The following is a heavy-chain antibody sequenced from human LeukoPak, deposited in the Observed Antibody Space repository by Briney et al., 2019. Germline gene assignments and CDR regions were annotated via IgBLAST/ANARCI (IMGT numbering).Heavy chain of an antibody. J-gene: IGHJ3*02. CDR3: ARESIVVVPTTMDDASDI. V-gene: IGHV3-7*01. Sequence: GGSLRLSCAASGFTFSSYWMSWVRQAPGKGLEWVANIKQDGSEKYYVDSVKGRFTISRDNAKNALYLQMHSLRVEDTAVYYCARESIVVVPTTMDDASDIWGQGTMVTVSS. D-gene: IGHD2-2*01. CDR2: IKQDGSEK. CDR1: GFTFSSYW.